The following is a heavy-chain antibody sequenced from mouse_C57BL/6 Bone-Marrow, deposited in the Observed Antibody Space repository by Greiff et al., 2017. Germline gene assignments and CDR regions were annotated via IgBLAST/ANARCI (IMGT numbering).Heavy chain of an antibody. V-gene: IGHV5-6*01. J-gene: IGHJ3*01. CDR1: GFTFSSYG. D-gene: IGHD1-1*01. CDR2: ISSGGSYT. CDR3: ARRSFYGGFAY. Sequence: EVQLQESGGDLVKPGGSLKLSCAASGFTFSSYGMSWVRQTPDKRLEWVATISSGGSYTYYPDSVKGRFTSSRDNAKNTLYLQMSSLKSEDTAMYYCARRSFYGGFAYWGQGTLVTVSA.